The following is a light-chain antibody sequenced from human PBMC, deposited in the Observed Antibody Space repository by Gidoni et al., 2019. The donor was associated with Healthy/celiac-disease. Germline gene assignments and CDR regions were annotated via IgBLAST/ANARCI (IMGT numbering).Light chain of an antibody. Sequence: QSVLTQPPSASGTPGTRVTISCSGSSSNIGSNTVNWYQQLPGTAPKLLIYSNYQRPSGVPDRFSGSKSGTSASLAISGLQSEDEADYYCAAWDDSLNGPVFGGGTKLTVL. J-gene: IGLJ2*01. CDR3: AAWDDSLNGPV. CDR1: SSNIGSNT. CDR2: SNY. V-gene: IGLV1-44*01.